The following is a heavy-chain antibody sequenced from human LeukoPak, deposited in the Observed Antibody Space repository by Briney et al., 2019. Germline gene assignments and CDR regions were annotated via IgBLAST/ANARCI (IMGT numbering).Heavy chain of an antibody. D-gene: IGHD2-15*01. J-gene: IGHJ4*02. CDR1: GYTLTELS. Sequence: ASVKVSCKVSGYTLTELSMHWVRQAPGKGLEWMGGFDPEDGETIYAQKFQGRVTMTEDTSTDTAYMELSSLRSEDTAVYYCATPIDITRYCSGGSCYYHTMPFDYWGQGALVTVSS. CDR2: FDPEDGET. CDR3: ATPIDITRYCSGGSCYYHTMPFDY. V-gene: IGHV1-24*01.